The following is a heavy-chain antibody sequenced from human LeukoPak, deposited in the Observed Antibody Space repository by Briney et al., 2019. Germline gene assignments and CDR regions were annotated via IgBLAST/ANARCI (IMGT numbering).Heavy chain of an antibody. CDR2: ISAYNGNT. D-gene: IGHD2-15*01. J-gene: IGHJ4*02. V-gene: IGHV1-18*01. CDR1: GYTFTSYG. CDR3: ARVGVVVKIINFDY. Sequence: ASVKVSCKASGYTFTSYGISWVRQAPGQGLEWMGWISAYNGNTNYAHKLQGRVPMTTDTSTSTAYMELRRLRSDDTAVYYCARVGVVVKIINFDYWGQGTLVTVSS.